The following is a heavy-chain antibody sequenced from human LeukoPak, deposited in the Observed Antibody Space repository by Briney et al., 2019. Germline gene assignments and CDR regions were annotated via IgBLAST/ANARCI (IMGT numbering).Heavy chain of an antibody. J-gene: IGHJ4*02. Sequence: GGSLRLSCAASGLTFSSYAMTWVRQTPGKGLEWVAAISGSGGATYYADLAKGRFSISGDNSENTLYLQMYSLRAEDTAVYHCAKFFDPSGGASGWTWTMDCWGQGTLVIVSS. CDR1: GLTFSSYA. CDR2: ISGSGGAT. CDR3: AKFFDPSGGASGWTWTMDC. D-gene: IGHD6-25*01. V-gene: IGHV3-23*01.